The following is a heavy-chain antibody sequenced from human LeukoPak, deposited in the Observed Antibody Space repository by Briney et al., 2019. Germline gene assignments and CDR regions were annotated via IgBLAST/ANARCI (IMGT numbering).Heavy chain of an antibody. V-gene: IGHV3-48*04. Sequence: GGSLRLSCAASGFTFSSYSMNWARQAPGRGLEWVSSISSSGGTIYYADSAKGRFTISRDNAKNSLYLQMSSLRAEDTAVYYCAPLGAGVFDIWGQGTLVTVSS. J-gene: IGHJ3*02. CDR2: ISSSGGTI. D-gene: IGHD2-8*01. CDR3: APLGAGVFDI. CDR1: GFTFSSYS.